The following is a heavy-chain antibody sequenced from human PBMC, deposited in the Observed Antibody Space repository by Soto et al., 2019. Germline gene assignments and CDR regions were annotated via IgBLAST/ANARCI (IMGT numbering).Heavy chain of an antibody. D-gene: IGHD1-26*01. CDR1: GFIFENFG. CDR3: AKNQGVELVPLATVDWFDP. V-gene: IGHV3-23*01. J-gene: IGHJ5*02. CDR2: ISGSGFKK. Sequence: TGGALRLSCAGSGFIFENFGMSWVRPAPGKGVEWISSISGSGFKKYYADSVKGRFTISRDNSKSTVYLELNNLSAEDTAVYHCAKNQGVELVPLATVDWFDPWGQGSVVTVSS.